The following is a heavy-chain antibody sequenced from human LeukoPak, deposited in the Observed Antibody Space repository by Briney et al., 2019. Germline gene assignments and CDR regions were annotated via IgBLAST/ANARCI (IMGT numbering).Heavy chain of an antibody. J-gene: IGHJ6*03. Sequence: PGGSLRLSCAASGFTFEADGMSWVRQAPGKGLEWVSGINWNGDSTGYADSVKGRFTISRDNAKNALYLQMNSLRAEDTALYYCASAAAYYYYQYMDVWGKGTTAIVSS. CDR1: GFTFEADG. CDR3: ASAAAYYYYQYMDV. V-gene: IGHV3-20*04. CDR2: INWNGDST. D-gene: IGHD6-13*01.